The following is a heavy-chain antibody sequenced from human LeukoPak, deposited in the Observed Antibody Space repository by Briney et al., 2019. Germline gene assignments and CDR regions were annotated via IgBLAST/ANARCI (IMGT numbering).Heavy chain of an antibody. V-gene: IGHV3-30*02. J-gene: IGHJ6*03. CDR2: IRYDGSNK. Sequence: GGSLRLSCAASGFTFSSYGMHWVRQAPGKGLEWVAFIRYDGSNKYYADSVKGRFTISRDNSKNTLYLQMNSLRAEDTAVYYCAKDYWDVVVVAATMYYYYMDVWGKGTTVTISS. CDR1: GFTFSSYG. D-gene: IGHD2-15*01. CDR3: AKDYWDVVVVAATMYYYYMDV.